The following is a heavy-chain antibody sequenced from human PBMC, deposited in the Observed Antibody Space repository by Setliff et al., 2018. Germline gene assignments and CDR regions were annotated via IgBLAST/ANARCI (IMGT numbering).Heavy chain of an antibody. CDR2: INWSGGSR. CDR3: VRDTTSGWMLTN. V-gene: IGHV3-20*04. CDR1: GFTFDVSG. J-gene: IGHJ4*02. Sequence: GGSLRLSCGTSGFTFDVSGMSWVRQAPGKGLEWVSSINWSGGSRAYADSVRGRFTISRDNARDSLYLQMNSLRAEDTAVYYCVRDTTSGWMLTNWGQGTLVTVSS. D-gene: IGHD6-25*01.